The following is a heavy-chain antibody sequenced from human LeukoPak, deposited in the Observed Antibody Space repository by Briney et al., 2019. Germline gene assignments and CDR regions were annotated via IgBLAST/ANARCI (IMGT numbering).Heavy chain of an antibody. CDR1: GFTFSSYG. J-gene: IGHJ3*02. CDR3: ARDPGDYYGSGSSDAFDI. Sequence: PGGSLRLSCAASGFTFSSYGMHWVRQAPGKGLEWVAVIWYDGSNKYYADSVKGRFTISRDNSKNTLYLQMNSLRAEDTAVYHCARDPGDYYGSGSSDAFDIWGQGTMVTVSS. CDR2: IWYDGSNK. D-gene: IGHD3-10*01. V-gene: IGHV3-33*01.